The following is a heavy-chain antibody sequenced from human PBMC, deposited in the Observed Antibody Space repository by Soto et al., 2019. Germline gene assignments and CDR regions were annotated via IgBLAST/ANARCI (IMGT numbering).Heavy chain of an antibody. Sequence: VQLQESGPGLVKPSETLSLTCTVSGGSVSSGSYYWSWIRQPPGKGLEWIGYIYYSGSTNYNPSLKSRVTISVDTSKNQFSLKLSSVTAADTAVYYCARLSGYYNPYFDYWGQGTLVTVSS. CDR3: ARLSGYYNPYFDY. J-gene: IGHJ4*02. D-gene: IGHD3-22*01. CDR2: IYYSGST. V-gene: IGHV4-61*01. CDR1: GGSVSSGSYY.